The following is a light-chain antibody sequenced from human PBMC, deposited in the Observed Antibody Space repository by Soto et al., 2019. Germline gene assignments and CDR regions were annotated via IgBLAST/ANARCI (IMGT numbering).Light chain of an antibody. J-gene: IGLJ3*02. CDR2: DVT. V-gene: IGLV2-14*01. Sequence: QSVLTQPASVSGSPGQSITISCTGTSSDVGGYNYVSWYQQHPGKAPKLMIYDVTTRPSGASSRFSGSKSGNTASLTISGLQAEDEADYYCSSFTTSSTWVFGAGTKLTVL. CDR1: SSDVGGYNY. CDR3: SSFTTSSTWV.